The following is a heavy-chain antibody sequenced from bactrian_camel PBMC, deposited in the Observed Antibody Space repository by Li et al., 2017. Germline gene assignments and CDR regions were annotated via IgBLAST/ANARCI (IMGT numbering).Heavy chain of an antibody. CDR2: INSGGGST. Sequence: VQLVESGGGLVQPGGSLRLSCAASGFTFSSYDMSWVRQAPGKGFEWVSAINSGGGSTYYADSVKGRFTISRDNAKNTLTLQMSSLKTEDTGVYYCATDDPRLIFCGSGCRPYWGQGTQVTVS. CDR3: ATDDPRLIFCGSGCRPY. D-gene: IGHD2*01. CDR1: GFTFSSYD. J-gene: IGHJ4*01. V-gene: IGHV3S40*01.